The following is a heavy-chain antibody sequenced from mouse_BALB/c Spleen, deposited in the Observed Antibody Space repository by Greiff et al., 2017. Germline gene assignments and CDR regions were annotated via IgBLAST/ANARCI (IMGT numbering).Heavy chain of an antibody. V-gene: IGHV2-5-1*01. D-gene: IGHD2-3*01. CDR1: GFSLTSYG. CDR3: AKNDDPYAMDY. J-gene: IGHJ4*01. CDR2: IWRGGST. Sequence: QVQLQQSGPSLVQPSQSLSITCTVPGFSLTSYGVHWVRQSPGKGLEWLGVIWRGGSTDYNAAFMSRLSITKDNSKSQVFFKMNSLRADDTAIYYWAKNDDPYAMDYWGQGSSVAVSS.